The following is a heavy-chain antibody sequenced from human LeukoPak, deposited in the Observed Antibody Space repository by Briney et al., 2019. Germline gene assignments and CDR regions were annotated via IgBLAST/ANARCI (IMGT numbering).Heavy chain of an antibody. D-gene: IGHD6-6*01. CDR1: GFTFGDYA. CDR2: IGSSSTYI. J-gene: IGHJ4*02. CDR3: ARVGRQLGQPFDY. V-gene: IGHV3-21*01. Sequence: GGSLRLSCTASGFTFGDYAMSWVRQAPGKGLEWVSSIGSSSTYIYYADSVKGRFIISRDNAKNSLFLQMNSLRAEDTAVYYCARVGRQLGQPFDYWGQGTLVTVSS.